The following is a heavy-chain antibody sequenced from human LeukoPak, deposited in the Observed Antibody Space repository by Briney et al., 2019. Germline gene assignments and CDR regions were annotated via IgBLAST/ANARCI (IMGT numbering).Heavy chain of an antibody. CDR3: ARHVRGFSVPEGN. CDR1: SDSISSYY. Sequence: SETLSLTCTVSSDSISSYYWGWIRQPPGKGLEWIGSIYHSGSTYYNPSLKSRVTISVDTSKNQFSLKLSSVTAADTAVYYCARHVRGFSVPEGNWGQGTLVTVSS. CDR2: IYHSGST. J-gene: IGHJ4*02. D-gene: IGHD3-10*01. V-gene: IGHV4-39*01.